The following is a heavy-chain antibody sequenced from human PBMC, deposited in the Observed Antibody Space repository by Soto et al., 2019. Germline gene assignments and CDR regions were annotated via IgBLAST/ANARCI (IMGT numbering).Heavy chain of an antibody. V-gene: IGHV3-23*01. D-gene: IGHD2-2*01. CDR3: AKEAFRCSSTSCSFDY. J-gene: IGHJ4*02. CDR2: VSGSGDSI. CDR1: GFTFSSYA. Sequence: HPGGSLRLSCAASGFTFSSYAMSWVRQAPGKGLEWVSGVSGSGDSIDYADSVKGRFTISRDNSKNTLFLQMSSLRAEDTAVYYCAKEAFRCSSTSCSFDYWGQGTLVTVSS.